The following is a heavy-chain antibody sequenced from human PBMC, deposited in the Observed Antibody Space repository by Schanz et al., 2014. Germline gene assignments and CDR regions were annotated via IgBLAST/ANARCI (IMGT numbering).Heavy chain of an antibody. V-gene: IGHV3-72*01. CDR2: SRNKAQSYLI. CDR1: GFTSSDHY. CDR3: ARSPRMDV. J-gene: IGHJ6*02. Sequence: EVQLVESGGGLVQPGGSLRLSCAASGFTSSDHYMDWVRQAPGKGLEWVGRSRNKAQSYLIEYAASVRGRFTISRDDSKNSLYLQMNNLKTEDTAVYYCARSPRMDVWGQGTMVTVSS.